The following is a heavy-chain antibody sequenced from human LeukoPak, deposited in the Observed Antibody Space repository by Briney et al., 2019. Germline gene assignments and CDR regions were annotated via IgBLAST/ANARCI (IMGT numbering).Heavy chain of an antibody. Sequence: ASVKVSCNASGYRFTTYGITWVRQAPGPGLEWMGWISPYNADTNYAQKYQDRVIMTTDTITSTAYRELRSRISDDTAVYYCARDYCSGGRCPLFWGQGTLVTVSS. J-gene: IGHJ4*02. CDR3: ARDYCSGGRCPLF. D-gene: IGHD2-15*01. CDR2: ISPYNADT. CDR1: GYRFTTYG. V-gene: IGHV1-18*01.